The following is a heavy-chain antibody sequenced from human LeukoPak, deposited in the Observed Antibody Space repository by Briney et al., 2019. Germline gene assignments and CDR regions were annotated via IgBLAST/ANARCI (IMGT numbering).Heavy chain of an antibody. V-gene: IGHV4-59*08. Sequence: SETLSLTCTVSGGSISSYYWTWIRQPPGKGLGLEWIGYIYYSGGTNYNPSLKSRVTISIDTSRNQVSLKLSSMTAADTAVYYCARLWDSSSSLDYWGQGTLVTVSS. CDR1: GGSISSYY. J-gene: IGHJ4*02. D-gene: IGHD6-6*01. CDR3: ARLWDSSSSLDY. CDR2: IYYSGGT.